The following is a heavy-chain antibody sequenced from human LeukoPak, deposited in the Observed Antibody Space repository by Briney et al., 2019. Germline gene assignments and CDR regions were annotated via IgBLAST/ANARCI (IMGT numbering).Heavy chain of an antibody. V-gene: IGHV1-2*02. CDR2: INPNSGVT. Sequence: ASVKVSCKASGYTFTGYYMHWVRQAPGQGLEWMGWINPNSGVTNYAQKFQGRVTMTRDTSISTAYMELSRLRSDDTAVYYCAREAKGRAPPGIPAAPETDYYYYGMDVWGQGTTVTVSS. CDR3: AREAKGRAPPGIPAAPETDYYYYGMDV. CDR1: GYTFTGYY. D-gene: IGHD6-13*01. J-gene: IGHJ6*02.